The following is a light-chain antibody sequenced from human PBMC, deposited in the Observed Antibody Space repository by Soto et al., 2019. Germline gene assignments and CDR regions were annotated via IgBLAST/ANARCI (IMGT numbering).Light chain of an antibody. CDR3: ISYTDRQSYL. CDR2: EVS. CDR1: SSDVGGYNY. V-gene: IGLV2-14*01. J-gene: IGLJ1*01. Sequence: QSVLTQPASVSGSPGQSITISCTGTSSDVGGYNYVSWYQQHPGKAPKLMIYEVSNRPSGVSLRFSGSKSGISASLTISGLQTEDEADYYCISYTDRQSYLFGTGTKLTVL.